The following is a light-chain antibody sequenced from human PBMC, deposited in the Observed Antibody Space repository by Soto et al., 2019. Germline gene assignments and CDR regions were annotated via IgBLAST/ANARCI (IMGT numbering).Light chain of an antibody. Sequence: RVLTQAPGTLSLPPGKRATLSYRASQRCSTYLAWSLHKPGQAPRRLIYDTFTKATGTPARFGRSGSGTDFTLTISSLGPDDFGVYHCVQSSTWPWTVGHGNKVEV. V-gene: IGKV3-11*01. CDR1: QRCSTY. CDR2: DTF. CDR3: VQSSTWPWT. J-gene: IGKJ1*01.